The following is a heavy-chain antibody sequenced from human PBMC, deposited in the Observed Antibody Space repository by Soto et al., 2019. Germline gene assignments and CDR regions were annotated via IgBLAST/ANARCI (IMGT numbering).Heavy chain of an antibody. CDR3: AKDPLDYGDYGVFDY. Sequence: QVQLVESGGGVVQPGRSLRLSCAASGFTFSSYGMHWVRQAPGKGLEWVAVISYDGSNKYYADSVKGRFTISRDNSKNTLYLQMNSLRAEDTAVYYCAKDPLDYGDYGVFDYWGQGTLVTVSS. D-gene: IGHD4-17*01. V-gene: IGHV3-30*18. CDR1: GFTFSSYG. J-gene: IGHJ4*02. CDR2: ISYDGSNK.